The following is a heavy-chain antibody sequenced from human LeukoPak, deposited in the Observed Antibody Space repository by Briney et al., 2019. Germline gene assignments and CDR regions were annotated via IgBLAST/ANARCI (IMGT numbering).Heavy chain of an antibody. J-gene: IGHJ3*02. V-gene: IGHV3-15*01. Sequence: GGSLRLSCAASGFTFSNAWMSWVRQAPGKGLEWVGRIKSKSDGGTTDYAAPVKGRFTISRDDSKNTVYLQLNSLKIEDTAVYYCLYSTNAFDIWGQGTMVTVSS. CDR1: GFTFSNAW. CDR2: IKSKSDGGTT. D-gene: IGHD6-13*01. CDR3: LYSTNAFDI.